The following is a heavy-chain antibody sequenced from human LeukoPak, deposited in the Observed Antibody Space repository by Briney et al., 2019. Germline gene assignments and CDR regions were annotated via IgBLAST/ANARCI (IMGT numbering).Heavy chain of an antibody. V-gene: IGHV1-69*13. CDR2: IIPIFGTA. Sequence: ASVKVSCKASGGTFSSYAISWVRQAPGQGLEWIGGIIPIFGTANYAQKFQGRVTITADESTSTAYMELSSLRSEDTAVYYCARGLGATRGYYYYGMDVWGQGTTVTISS. D-gene: IGHD2-15*01. CDR3: ARGLGATRGYYYYGMDV. CDR1: GGTFSSYA. J-gene: IGHJ6*02.